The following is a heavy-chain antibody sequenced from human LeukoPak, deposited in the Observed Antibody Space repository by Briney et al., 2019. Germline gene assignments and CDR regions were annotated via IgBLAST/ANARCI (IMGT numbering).Heavy chain of an antibody. J-gene: IGHJ1*01. CDR1: GFTFGKYW. CDR2: IKLDGSEK. Sequence: PGGSLRLSCVASGFTFGKYWMSWVRQAPGKGLEWVANIKLDGSEKNYVDSVKGRFTISRDNTKNSLYLQMNSLRVEDTAVFYCASTVVVGPNEYFQHWGQGTLVTVPS. CDR3: ASTVVVGPNEYFQH. D-gene: IGHD2-15*01. V-gene: IGHV3-7*03.